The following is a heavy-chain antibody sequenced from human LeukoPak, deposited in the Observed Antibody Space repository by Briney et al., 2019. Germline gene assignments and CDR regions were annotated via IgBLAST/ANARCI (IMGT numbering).Heavy chain of an antibody. D-gene: IGHD6-19*01. J-gene: IGHJ4*02. CDR1: GFTFSSYA. Sequence: GGSLRLSCAASGFTFSSYAMHWVRQAPGKGLEWVAVISYDGSNKYYADSVKGRFTISRDNSKNTLYLQMNSLRAEDTAVYYCARDKRWLATNPYFDYWGQGTLVAVSS. CDR3: ARDKRWLATNPYFDY. CDR2: ISYDGSNK. V-gene: IGHV3-30*04.